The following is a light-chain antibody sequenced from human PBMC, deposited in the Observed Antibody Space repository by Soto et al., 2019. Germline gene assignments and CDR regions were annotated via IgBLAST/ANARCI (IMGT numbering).Light chain of an antibody. Sequence: DIQMTQSPSTLSASEGDRVTISCRASQSINIWLAWYQQKPGKAPKLLIYDASTLVSGVPSRFSGRGSGTQFTQTISILQPDEFATYYCQQYDSYCTFGQGTKVESK. CDR3: QQYDSYCT. J-gene: IGKJ1*01. CDR2: DAS. V-gene: IGKV1-5*01. CDR1: QSINIW.